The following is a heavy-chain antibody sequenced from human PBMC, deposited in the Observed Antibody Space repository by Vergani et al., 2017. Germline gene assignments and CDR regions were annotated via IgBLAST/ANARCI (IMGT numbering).Heavy chain of an antibody. CDR1: GFTFGDYA. CDR3: TRVLPATAIPYY. V-gene: IGHV3-49*04. CDR2: IRSKAYGGTT. J-gene: IGHJ4*02. Sequence: VQLVESGGGVVQPGRSLRLSCTASGFTFGDYAMSWVRQAPGKGLEWVGFIRSKAYGGTTEYAASVKGRFTISRDDSKSIAYLQMNSLKTEDTAVYYCTRVLPATAIPYYWGQGTLVTVSS. D-gene: IGHD2-2*02.